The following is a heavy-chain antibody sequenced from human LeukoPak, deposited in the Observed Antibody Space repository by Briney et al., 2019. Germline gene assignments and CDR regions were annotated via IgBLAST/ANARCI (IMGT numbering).Heavy chain of an antibody. CDR1: DYSISNTYY. CDR3: ARIAAAGKVGNWFDP. CDR2: IYYSGST. D-gene: IGHD6-13*01. Sequence: SETLSLTCTVSDYSISNTYYWGWIRQPPGKGLEWIGYIYYSGSTYYNPSLKSRVTISVDTSKNQFSLKLSSVTAADTAVYYCARIAAAGKVGNWFDPWGQGTLVTVSS. J-gene: IGHJ5*02. V-gene: IGHV4-38-2*02.